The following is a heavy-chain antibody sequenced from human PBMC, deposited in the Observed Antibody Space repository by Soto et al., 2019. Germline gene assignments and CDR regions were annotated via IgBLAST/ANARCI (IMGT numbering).Heavy chain of an antibody. CDR3: ARAGSSWYHWFDP. CDR2: IIPIFGTA. D-gene: IGHD6-13*01. J-gene: IGHJ5*02. V-gene: IGHV1-69*01. Sequence: WMRQAPGQGLEWMGGIIPIFGTANYAQKFQGRVTITADESTSTAYMELSSLRSEDTAVYYCARAGSSWYHWFDPWGQGTLVTVSS.